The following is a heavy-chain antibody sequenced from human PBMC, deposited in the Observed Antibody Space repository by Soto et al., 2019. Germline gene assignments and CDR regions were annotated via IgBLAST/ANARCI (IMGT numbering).Heavy chain of an antibody. D-gene: IGHD6-19*01. CDR3: AKDIREYGSGWTYFDH. V-gene: IGHV3-9*01. Sequence: EVQLVESGGGLVQPGRSLRLACAASGFTFDDYAMHWVRQGPGKGLEWVSGSSWNSGRIDYADSVKGRFTISRDNAKKSLYLQMNRLRGEDTDLYYCAKDIREYGSGWTYFDHWGQGTLVTVSS. J-gene: IGHJ4*02. CDR2: SSWNSGRI. CDR1: GFTFDDYA.